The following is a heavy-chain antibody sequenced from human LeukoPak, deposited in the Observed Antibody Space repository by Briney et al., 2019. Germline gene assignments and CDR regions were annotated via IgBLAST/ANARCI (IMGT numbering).Heavy chain of an antibody. D-gene: IGHD5-24*01. Sequence: GGSLRLSCAASGFAVSSNHMNWVRQAPGKGLEWVSIIYTAGTTYHYADSVKGRFTISRDNSQNTLYLQMNSLRAEDTAVYYCAGRTDFVITYWGQGTLVTVSS. CDR3: AGRTDFVITY. CDR2: IYTAGTT. V-gene: IGHV3-53*01. CDR1: GFAVSSNH. J-gene: IGHJ4*02.